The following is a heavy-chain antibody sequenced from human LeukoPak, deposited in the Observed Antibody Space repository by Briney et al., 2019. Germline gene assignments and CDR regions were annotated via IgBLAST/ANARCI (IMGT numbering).Heavy chain of an antibody. V-gene: IGHV4-4*09. CDR2: IYTSGST. CDR3: ARHDCSSTSCYQAYNWFDP. D-gene: IGHD2-2*01. CDR1: VGSICSYY. J-gene: IGHJ5*02. Sequence: PSETLSLTCTVPVGSICSYYLSWIRQRPGKGLGWIGYIYTSGSTNYTPSLKSRVTISVDTSKNQFSLKLSSVTAADTAVYYCARHDCSSTSCYQAYNWFDPWGQGTLVTVSS.